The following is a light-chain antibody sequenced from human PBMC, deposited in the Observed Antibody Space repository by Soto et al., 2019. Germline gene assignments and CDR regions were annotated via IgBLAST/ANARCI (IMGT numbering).Light chain of an antibody. CDR1: QTSGSNF. Sequence: ESVLTQSPGGLSLSPGERATRCCKTSQTSGSNFLAWYQHKPGQAPRLLIYASSNRATGIPDRFSGSASGPDFTLTINRLEPEDFAVYYCQLYGISPQFGQGTRLEIK. CDR2: ASS. V-gene: IGKV3-20*01. CDR3: QLYGISPQ. J-gene: IGKJ5*01.